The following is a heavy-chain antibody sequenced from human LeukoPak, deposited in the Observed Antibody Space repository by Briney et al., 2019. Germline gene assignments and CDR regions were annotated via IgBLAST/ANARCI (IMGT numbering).Heavy chain of an antibody. CDR1: GFTFSSSE. CDR2: ITGSGSTI. CDR3: ARVHGSSWHHYFDY. V-gene: IGHV3-48*03. D-gene: IGHD6-13*01. Sequence: GGSLRLSCAASGFTFSSSEMNWVRQAPGKGLEWVSYITGSGSTIYYADSVKGRFTISRDNAKNSLYLQMNSLRAEDTAVYYCARVHGSSWHHYFDYWGQGTLVTVSS. J-gene: IGHJ4*02.